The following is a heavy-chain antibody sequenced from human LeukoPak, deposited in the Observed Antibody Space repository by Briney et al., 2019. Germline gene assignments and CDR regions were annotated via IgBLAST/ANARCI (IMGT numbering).Heavy chain of an antibody. J-gene: IGHJ5*02. D-gene: IGHD3-10*01. CDR2: INPNSGGT. V-gene: IGHV1-2*02. Sequence: ASVKVPCKASGNTFTGYYMHWVRQAPGQGLEWMGWINPNSGGTNYAQKFQGRVTMTRDTSISTAYMELSRLRSDDTAVYYCARVGRTVWFGELPDNWFDPWGQGTLVTVSS. CDR1: GNTFTGYY. CDR3: ARVGRTVWFGELPDNWFDP.